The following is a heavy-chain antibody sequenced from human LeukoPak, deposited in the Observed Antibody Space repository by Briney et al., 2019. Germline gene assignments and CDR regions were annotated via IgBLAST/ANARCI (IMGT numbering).Heavy chain of an antibody. V-gene: IGHV3-30*18. CDR1: GFTFSSYG. CDR3: AKDQYVGSAALAGDY. Sequence: PGRSLRLSCAVSGFTFSSYGIHWVRQAPGKGLEWVAHISNDGSNKDYADSVKGRFIMSRDNSENTLYLQMNSLRAEDTAVYYCAKDQYVGSAALAGDYWGQGTLVIVSS. J-gene: IGHJ4*02. D-gene: IGHD6-19*01. CDR2: ISNDGSNK.